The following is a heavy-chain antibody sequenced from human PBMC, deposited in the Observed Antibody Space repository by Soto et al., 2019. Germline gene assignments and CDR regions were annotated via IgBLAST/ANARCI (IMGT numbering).Heavy chain of an antibody. Sequence: PSETLSLTCTVSGGSITSNSYFWAWIRRPPGKGLEWIGSIYYSGTTYYNLSLRSRVTISVDTSKSQFSLKLSSVTAADTAVYYCARLAISELYYYYYMDVWGKGTTVTVSS. J-gene: IGHJ6*03. CDR3: ARLAISELYYYYYMDV. CDR2: IYYSGTT. CDR1: GGSITSNSYF. D-gene: IGHD1-7*01. V-gene: IGHV4-39*07.